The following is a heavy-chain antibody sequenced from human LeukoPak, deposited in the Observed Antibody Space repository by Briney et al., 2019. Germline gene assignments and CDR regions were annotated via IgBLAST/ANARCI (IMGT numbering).Heavy chain of an antibody. CDR3: ARGVDYGRPGRFQH. J-gene: IGHJ1*01. CDR2: IIPILGIA. D-gene: IGHD4-17*01. V-gene: IGHV1-69*04. Sequence: GASVKVSCKASGYTFTSYAISWVRQAPGQGLEWMGRIIPILGIANYAQKFQGRVTITADESTSTAYMELSSLRSEDTAVYYCARGVDYGRPGRFQHWGQGTLVTVSS. CDR1: GYTFTSYA.